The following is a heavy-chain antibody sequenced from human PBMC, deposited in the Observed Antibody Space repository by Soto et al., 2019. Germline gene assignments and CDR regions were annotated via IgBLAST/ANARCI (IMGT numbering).Heavy chain of an antibody. D-gene: IGHD2-2*01. V-gene: IGHV3-30-3*01. CDR3: ARGLAVPAAIHY. Sequence: LSLSCAASGFSFSSYAMHWVRQAPGKGLEWVAVISYDGSNKYYADSVKGRFTISRDNSKNTLYLQMNSLRPEDTAVYYCARGLAVPAAIHYWGQGTLVTVSS. J-gene: IGHJ4*02. CDR1: GFSFSSYA. CDR2: ISYDGSNK.